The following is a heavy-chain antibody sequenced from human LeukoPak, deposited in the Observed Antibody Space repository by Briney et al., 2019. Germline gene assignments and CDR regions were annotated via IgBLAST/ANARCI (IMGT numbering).Heavy chain of an antibody. J-gene: IGHJ4*02. CDR2: INHSGST. CDR1: GVSFSGYY. V-gene: IGHV4-34*01. CDR3: ARVRGIAAAGRKKYYFDY. D-gene: IGHD6-13*01. Sequence: SETLSLTCAVYGVSFSGYYWSWIRQPPGKGLEWIGEINHSGSTNYNPSLKSRVTISVDTSKNQFSLKLSSVTAADTAVYYCARVRGIAAAGRKKYYFDYWGQGTLVTVSS.